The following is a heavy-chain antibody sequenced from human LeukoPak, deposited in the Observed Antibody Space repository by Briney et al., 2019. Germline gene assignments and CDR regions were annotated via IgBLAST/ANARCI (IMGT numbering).Heavy chain of an antibody. CDR3: ARDKSSGWYFDY. CDR2: IYSGGST. D-gene: IGHD6-19*01. CDR1: GFTVSSNY. J-gene: IGHJ4*02. V-gene: IGHV3-66*01. Sequence: AGGSLRLSCAASGFTVSSNYMSWVRQAPGKGLEWVSVIYSGGSTYYADSVKGRFTISRDNSKNTLYLQMNSLRAEDTAVYYCARDKSSGWYFDYWGQGTLVTVSS.